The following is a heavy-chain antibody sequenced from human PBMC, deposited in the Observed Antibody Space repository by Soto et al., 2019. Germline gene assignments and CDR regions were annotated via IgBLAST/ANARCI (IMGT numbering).Heavy chain of an antibody. D-gene: IGHD2-15*01. CDR2: ISSDVVNY. CDR1: GFTFTNFA. V-gene: IGHV3-30-3*01. J-gene: IGHJ4*02. CDR3: ARGGAWTPKGLGY. Sequence: QVQLVESGGGVVQPGRSLRLSCAASGFTFTNFAMHWVRQAPGKGLEWMAVISSDVVNYYYAESVKGRFTIYRANSKKTLYLQMTRLRTDDTAVYYCARGGAWTPKGLGYWGQGTLVTVSS.